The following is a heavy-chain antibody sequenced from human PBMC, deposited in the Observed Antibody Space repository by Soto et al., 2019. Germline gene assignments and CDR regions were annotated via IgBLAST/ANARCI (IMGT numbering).Heavy chain of an antibody. CDR3: ARVGRNGGDCYQNKFDP. CDR1: GGSISSYY. Sequence: SETLSLTCTVSGGSISSYYWSWIRQPPGKGLEWIGYIYYSGSTNYNPSLKSRVTISVDTSKNQFSLKLSSVTAADTAVYYCARVGRNGGDCYQNKFDPWGQGTLVTVSS. CDR2: IYYSGST. D-gene: IGHD2-21*02. V-gene: IGHV4-59*01. J-gene: IGHJ5*02.